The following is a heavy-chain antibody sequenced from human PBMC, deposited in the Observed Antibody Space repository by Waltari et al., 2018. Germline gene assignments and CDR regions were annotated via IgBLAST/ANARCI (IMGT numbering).Heavy chain of an antibody. CDR1: GYTFTSYA. V-gene: IGHV1-3*01. J-gene: IGHJ4*02. CDR2: INAGNGNT. D-gene: IGHD1-26*01. CDR3: ASSWGPEGVDY. Sequence: QVQLVQSGAEVKKPGASVKVSCKASGYTFTSYAMHWVRQAPGQRLEWMGWINAGNGNTKNSQKSQGRVTITRDTSASTAYMELSSLRSEDTAVYYCASSWGPEGVDYWGQGTLVTVSS.